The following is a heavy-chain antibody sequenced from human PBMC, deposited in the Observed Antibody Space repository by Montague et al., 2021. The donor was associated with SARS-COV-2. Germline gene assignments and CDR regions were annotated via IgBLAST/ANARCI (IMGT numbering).Heavy chain of an antibody. Sequence: SETLSLTCAVYDASFSDYSWSWIRQPPGRGLEWIGEINHRGSTNYNPSLKSRVTISVDTSKNQFSLKMTSVTAADTAVYYCARGRHHIKMVVEVVTGGEYYFEYWGQGTLVTVSS. CDR2: INHRGST. CDR3: ARGRHHIKMVVEVVTGGEYYFEY. CDR1: DASFSDYS. V-gene: IGHV4-34*01. J-gene: IGHJ4*02. D-gene: IGHD3-22*01.